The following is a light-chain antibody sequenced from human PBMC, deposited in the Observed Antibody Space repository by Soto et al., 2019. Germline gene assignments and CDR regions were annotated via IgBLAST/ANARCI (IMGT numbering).Light chain of an antibody. Sequence: EIVLTQSPATLSLSPGERATLSCRASQSVSSYLAWYQQKPGQAPRLLIYDASNRATGIPARFSGSGSVTVFSLIISSLEPEDFAVYYCQQRSNWPPKLTFGGGTKVEIK. CDR2: DAS. CDR1: QSVSSY. J-gene: IGKJ4*01. CDR3: QQRSNWPPKLT. V-gene: IGKV3-11*01.